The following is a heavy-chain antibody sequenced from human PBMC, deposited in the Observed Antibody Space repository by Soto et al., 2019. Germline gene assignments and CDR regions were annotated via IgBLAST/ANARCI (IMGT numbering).Heavy chain of an antibody. CDR3: AGGRLGYCSSSSCYWFDP. V-gene: IGHV4-30-4*01. D-gene: IGHD2-2*01. J-gene: IGHJ5*02. CDR1: GGSISSGDYY. CDR2: IFYSGST. Sequence: SETLSLTCTVSGGSISSGDYYWSWICQPPGKGLEWVAYIFYSGSTYYNPSLKSRVTISVDTSKNQFSLKLSSVTAADTAVYYCAGGRLGYCSSSSCYWFDPWGQGTRVT.